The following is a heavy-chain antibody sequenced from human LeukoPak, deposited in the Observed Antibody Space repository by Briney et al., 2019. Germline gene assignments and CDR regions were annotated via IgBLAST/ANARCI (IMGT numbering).Heavy chain of an antibody. CDR1: GFTFSSYA. J-gene: IGHJ4*02. CDR2: ISGSGGNT. Sequence: GGSLRLSCAASGFTFSSYAMSWVRQAPGKGLEWISGISGSGGNTYYADSVKGRFTISRDNSKNTLYLQMNSLRAEDTAVYYCAKADSGSYLGYFDYWGQGTLVTVSS. CDR3: AKADSGSYLGYFDY. V-gene: IGHV3-23*01. D-gene: IGHD1-26*01.